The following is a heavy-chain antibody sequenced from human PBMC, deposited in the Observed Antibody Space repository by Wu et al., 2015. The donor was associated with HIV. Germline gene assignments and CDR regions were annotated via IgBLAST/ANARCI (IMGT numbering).Heavy chain of an antibody. V-gene: IGHV4-34*01. D-gene: IGHD3-9*01. J-gene: IGHJ4*02. CDR3: ARGLRYFDWSGWDY. CDR1: GGSFSGYY. CDR2: IYHSGST. Sequence: QVQLQQWGAGLLKPSETLSLTCAVYGGSFSGYYWSWIRQPPGKGLEWVGEIYHSGSTNYNPSLKSRVTISVDTSKNQFSLKLSSVTAADTAVFYCARGLRYFDWSGWDYWGQGTLVTVSS.